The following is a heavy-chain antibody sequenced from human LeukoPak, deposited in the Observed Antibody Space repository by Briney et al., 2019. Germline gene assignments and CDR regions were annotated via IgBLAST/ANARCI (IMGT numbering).Heavy chain of an antibody. D-gene: IGHD2/OR15-2a*01. Sequence: GGSLRLSCAASGFPFRDYYMTWIRQAPGKGLEWISYISRSGDTLYYADSVEGRFTISRDNAKNSLFLQINSLRADDTAVYYCAREVVIFPDYYYYGMDVWGQGTTVTVSS. CDR2: ISRSGDTL. CDR1: GFPFRDYY. V-gene: IGHV3-11*01. CDR3: AREVVIFPDYYYYGMDV. J-gene: IGHJ6*02.